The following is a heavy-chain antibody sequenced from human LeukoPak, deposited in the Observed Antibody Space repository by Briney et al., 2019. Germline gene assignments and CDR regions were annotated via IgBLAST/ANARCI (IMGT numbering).Heavy chain of an antibody. CDR1: GLTFDSYA. D-gene: IGHD2-15*01. CDR3: ARGYCAGGSCSNSY. CDR2: ISGSGDKT. J-gene: IGHJ4*02. V-gene: IGHV3-23*01. Sequence: PPGGSLRLSCTASGLTFDSYAMHWVRQAPGKGLEWVSSISGSGDKTYYAESVKGRFPIFRDNPKNTLYLQMNSLRPEDTAVYYCARGYCAGGSCSNSYWGQGTLVTVSS.